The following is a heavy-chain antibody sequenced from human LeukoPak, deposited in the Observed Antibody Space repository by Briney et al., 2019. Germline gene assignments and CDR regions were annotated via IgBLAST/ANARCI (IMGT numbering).Heavy chain of an antibody. J-gene: IGHJ3*02. CDR1: GFTFSSYS. CDR2: ISSSSSYI. D-gene: IGHD4-17*01. CDR3: ARAGSGNYGDYVYRPYDAFDI. V-gene: IGHV3-21*01. Sequence: GGSLRLSCAASGFTFSSYSMNWVRQAPGKGLEWVSSISSSSSYIYYADSVKGRFTISRDNAKNSLYLQMNSLRAEDTAAYYCARAGSGNYGDYVYRPYDAFDIWGQGTMVTVSS.